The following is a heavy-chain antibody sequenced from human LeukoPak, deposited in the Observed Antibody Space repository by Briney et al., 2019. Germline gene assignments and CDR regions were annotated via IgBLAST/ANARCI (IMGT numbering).Heavy chain of an antibody. CDR2: ISGGSGTI. CDR3: ARSPDMDV. J-gene: IGHJ6*03. V-gene: IGHV3-48*01. Sequence: GGSLRLSCAASGFTFSGYSMNWVRQAPGKGLEWLSYISGGSGTIYYADSVKGRFTISRDNAKNSLCLQMNSLRAEDTAIYYCARSPDMDVWGNGITVTVAS. CDR1: GFTFSGYS.